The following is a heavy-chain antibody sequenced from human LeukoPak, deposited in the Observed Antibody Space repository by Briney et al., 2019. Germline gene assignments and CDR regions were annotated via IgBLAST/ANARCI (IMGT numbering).Heavy chain of an antibody. V-gene: IGHV1-69*05. Sequence: GASVKVSCKASGGTFSSYAISWVRQAPGQGLEWMGGIIPIFGTANYAQKFQGRVTITTDESMSTAYMELSSLRSEDTAVYYCARPRLLIYDSGFDLWGRGTLVTVSS. CDR2: IIPIFGTA. CDR3: ARPRLLIYDSGFDL. D-gene: IGHD3-3*01. CDR1: GGTFSSYA. J-gene: IGHJ2*01.